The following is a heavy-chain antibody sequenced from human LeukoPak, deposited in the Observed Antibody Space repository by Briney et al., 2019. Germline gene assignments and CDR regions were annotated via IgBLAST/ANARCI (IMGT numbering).Heavy chain of an antibody. D-gene: IGHD4-17*01. Sequence: SETLSLTCTVSGGSISSGGYYWSWIRQHPGKGLEWIGYIFYNGGTYYNPSLKSRITISVDTSKNQFSLKLSSVTAADTAVYYYARAYDFGDSGNYFDYWGQGTLVTVSS. V-gene: IGHV4-31*03. CDR1: GGSISSGGYY. J-gene: IGHJ4*02. CDR3: ARAYDFGDSGNYFDY. CDR2: IFYNGGT.